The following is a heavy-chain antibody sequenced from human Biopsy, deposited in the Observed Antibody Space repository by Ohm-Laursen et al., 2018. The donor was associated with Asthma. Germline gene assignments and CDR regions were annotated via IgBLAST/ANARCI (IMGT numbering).Heavy chain of an antibody. Sequence: ALSLTCTASGGSITSSSYYWGWIRQPPGKGMEWIGSMYHSGRHYYHPSLKSRATITGDTSKNQFSLKMSSVTAADTAVYFCVRHQYSSSWSTFDYWGQGALVTVSS. D-gene: IGHD3-22*01. CDR3: VRHQYSSSWSTFDY. V-gene: IGHV4-39*01. J-gene: IGHJ4*02. CDR1: GGSITSSSYY. CDR2: MYHSGRH.